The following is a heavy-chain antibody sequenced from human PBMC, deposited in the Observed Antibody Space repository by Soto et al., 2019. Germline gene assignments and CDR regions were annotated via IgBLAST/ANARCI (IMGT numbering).Heavy chain of an antibody. D-gene: IGHD2-2*01. Sequence: ASVKVSCKASGYTFTSYGISWVRQAPGQGLEWMGWISAYNGNTNYAQKLQGRVTMTTDTSTSTAYMELRSLRSDDTAVYYCARVCSSTSCPGAGFGYWGQGTLVTVSS. CDR3: ARVCSSTSCPGAGFGY. J-gene: IGHJ4*02. CDR2: ISAYNGNT. V-gene: IGHV1-18*01. CDR1: GYTFTSYG.